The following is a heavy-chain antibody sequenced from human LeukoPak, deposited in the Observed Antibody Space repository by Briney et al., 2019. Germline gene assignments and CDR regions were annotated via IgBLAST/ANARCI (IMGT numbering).Heavy chain of an antibody. J-gene: IGHJ4*02. D-gene: IGHD6-19*01. CDR2: ISSSGGTT. Sequence: GGSLTLSCAASGFTLSSYAMKCARHAPGEGVEWGSVISSSGGTTYYSDSVRGRFIISRDNSKNTLYLQMNSLRAEDTAVYYCAKAGIAVPATPEYCGQGTQVTVSS. CDR1: GFTLSSYA. CDR3: AKAGIAVPATPEY. V-gene: IGHV3-23*01.